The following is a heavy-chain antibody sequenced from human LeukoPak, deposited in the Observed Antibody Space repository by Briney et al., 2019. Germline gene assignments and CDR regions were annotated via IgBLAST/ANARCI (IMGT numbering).Heavy chain of an antibody. CDR1: GDSFSGSTSD. CDR3: ARVGVRTYCGSDCYSDYFDT. Sequence: SENLSLTCSVTGDSFSGSTSDWAWIRQPPGKGLEWIGNIYYRGSTHYSPSLESRVTISVDTSKNQFSLSLSSVTAADTAVYYCARVGVRTYCGSDCYSDYFDTWGQGTLVTVSS. V-gene: IGHV4-39*07. D-gene: IGHD2-21*02. CDR2: IYYRGST. J-gene: IGHJ4*02.